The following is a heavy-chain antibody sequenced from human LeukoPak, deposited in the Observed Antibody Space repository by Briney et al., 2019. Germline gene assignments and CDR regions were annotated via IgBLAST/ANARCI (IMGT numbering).Heavy chain of an antibody. CDR2: ISAYIGNT. V-gene: IGHV1-18*01. CDR1: GYTFTSYG. J-gene: IGHJ4*02. D-gene: IGHD3-10*01. Sequence: GASVKVSCKASGYTFTSYGISWVRQAPGQGLEWMGWISAYIGNTNYAQKLQGRVTMTTDTSTSTAYMELRSLRSDDTAVHYCARVTPLMVRGPRRRGDFDYWGQGTLVTVSS. CDR3: ARVTPLMVRGPRRRGDFDY.